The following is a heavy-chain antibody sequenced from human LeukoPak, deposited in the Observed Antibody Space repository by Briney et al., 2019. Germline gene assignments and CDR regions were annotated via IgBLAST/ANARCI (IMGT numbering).Heavy chain of an antibody. CDR3: ARDNSVGDYAWWFDP. Sequence: GASVKVSCKASGYTFSIYGFSWMRQAPGQGLEWMGWISVYNGNTNYAQKFQGRVTMTTDTSTSTAHMELRSLRSDDTAVYFCARDNSVGDYAWWFDPWGQGTLVTVSS. V-gene: IGHV1-18*01. CDR1: GYTFSIYG. CDR2: ISVYNGNT. J-gene: IGHJ5*02. D-gene: IGHD1-26*01.